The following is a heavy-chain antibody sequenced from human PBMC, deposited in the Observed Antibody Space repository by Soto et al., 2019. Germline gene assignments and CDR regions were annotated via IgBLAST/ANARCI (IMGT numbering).Heavy chain of an antibody. J-gene: IGHJ6*02. CDR1: GGSIISSNW. Sequence: PSETLSLTCAVSGGSIISSNWWSWVRQPPGKGLEWIGEIYHSGSTNYNPSLKSRVTISVDKSKNHFSLKLSSVTAADTAVYYCARVSGSYYYGMDVWGQGTTVTVSS. D-gene: IGHD1-26*01. CDR3: ARVSGSYYYGMDV. CDR2: IYHSGST. V-gene: IGHV4-4*02.